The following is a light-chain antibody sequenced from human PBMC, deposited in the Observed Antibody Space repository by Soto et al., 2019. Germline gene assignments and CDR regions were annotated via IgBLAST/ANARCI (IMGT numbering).Light chain of an antibody. CDR1: SGDVGGYDY. CDR2: EVT. J-gene: IGLJ1*01. CDR3: SSHTSGSTRV. Sequence: QSVLTQPASVSGSPGQSIAISCTGTSGDVGGYDYVSWYQQHPDKAPKLMIYEVTKRPSWVSNRFSGSKSGNTASLTISGLQPEDEADYYCSSHTSGSTRVFGSGTNLTVL. V-gene: IGLV2-14*01.